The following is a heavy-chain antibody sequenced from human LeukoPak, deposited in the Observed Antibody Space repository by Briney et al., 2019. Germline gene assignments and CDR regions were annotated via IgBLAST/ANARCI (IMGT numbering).Heavy chain of an antibody. CDR2: TYYSGST. CDR1: GGSISSSSYY. D-gene: IGHD2-2*01. V-gene: IGHV4-39*01. CDR3: RGLVVPAAIGYYYYMDV. Sequence: PSETLSLTCTVSGGSISSSSYYWGWIRQPPGKGLEWIGSTYYSGSTYYNPSLKSRVTISVDTSKNQFSLKLSSVTAADTAVYYCRGLVVPAAIGYYYYMDVWGKGTTVTISS. J-gene: IGHJ6*03.